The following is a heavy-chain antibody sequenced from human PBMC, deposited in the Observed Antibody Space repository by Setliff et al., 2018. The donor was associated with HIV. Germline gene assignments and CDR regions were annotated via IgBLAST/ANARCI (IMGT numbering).Heavy chain of an antibody. Sequence: GGSLRLSCAASGFIVTDYGMTWVRQAPGKGLEWVSAIIESGGTFYTDSVKGRFTISRDSSKNTLYLEMNSLRAEDTAVYYCAKVTSVWFEDYWGQGTLVTVSS. J-gene: IGHJ4*02. CDR1: GFIVTDYG. CDR3: AKVTSVWFEDY. V-gene: IGHV3-23*01. CDR2: IIESGGT. D-gene: IGHD3-10*01.